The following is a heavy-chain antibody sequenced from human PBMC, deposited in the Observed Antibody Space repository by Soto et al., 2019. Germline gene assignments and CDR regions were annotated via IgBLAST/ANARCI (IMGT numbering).Heavy chain of an antibody. Sequence: PSETLSLTCTVSGRSITSYYWTWIRRPPGKGLEWIGYISYSGSTNSNPSLKSRVAISVDASKNQFSLKLSSVTAADTAVYYCARHAGRGVYYYYMDVWGKGTTVTVSS. CDR1: GRSITSYY. CDR2: ISYSGST. V-gene: IGHV4-59*08. CDR3: ARHAGRGVYYYYMDV. J-gene: IGHJ6*03. D-gene: IGHD3-10*01.